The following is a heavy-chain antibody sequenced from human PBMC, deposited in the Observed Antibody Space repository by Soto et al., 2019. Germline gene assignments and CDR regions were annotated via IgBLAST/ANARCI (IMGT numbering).Heavy chain of an antibody. CDR2: IIPIFGTA. J-gene: IGHJ6*02. D-gene: IGHD5-12*01. V-gene: IGHV1-69*01. Sequence: QVQLVQSGAEVKKPGSSVKVSCKASGGTFSSYAISWVRQAPGQGLEWMGGIIPIFGTANYAQKFQGRVTITADESTRTAYMELSSLRSEDTAVYYCARHGARYSGYNYYYFGMDVWGQGTTVTVAS. CDR1: GGTFSSYA. CDR3: ARHGARYSGYNYYYFGMDV.